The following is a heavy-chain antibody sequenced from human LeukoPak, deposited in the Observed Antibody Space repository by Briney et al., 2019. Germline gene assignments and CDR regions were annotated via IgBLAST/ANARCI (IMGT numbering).Heavy chain of an antibody. V-gene: IGHV3-21*01. CDR3: ARDSPLSFDI. CDR2: ISSSSSFI. CDR1: GFTFSTYS. Sequence: GGSLRLSCAASGFTFSTYSMNWVRQAPGKGLEWVSSISSSSSFIYYADSVKGRFTISRDNAKSSVYLQMNSLRAEDTAVYYCARDSPLSFDIWGQGTMVTASS. J-gene: IGHJ3*02.